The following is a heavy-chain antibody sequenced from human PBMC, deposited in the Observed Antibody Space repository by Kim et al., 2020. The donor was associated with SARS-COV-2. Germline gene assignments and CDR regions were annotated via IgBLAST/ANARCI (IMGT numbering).Heavy chain of an antibody. CDR2: ISYSGNS. CDR1: GGSIRSGGKF. J-gene: IGHJ4*02. Sequence: SETLSLTCSVSGGSIRSGGKFWTWIRQHPAKGLEWIGYISYSGNSHYSPSLRSRVSISLQTSENQFSLELTSVTAADTAVYYWARGQPLDYWGQGILVT. D-gene: IGHD2-2*01. V-gene: IGHV4-31*03. CDR3: ARGQPLDY.